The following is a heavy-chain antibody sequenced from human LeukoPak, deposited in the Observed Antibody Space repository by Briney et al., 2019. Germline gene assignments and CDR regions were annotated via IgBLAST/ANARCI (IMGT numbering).Heavy chain of an antibody. D-gene: IGHD5-24*01. CDR2: INHSGST. Sequence: SETLSLTCAVYGGSFSGYYWSWIRQPPGKGLEWIGEINHSGSTNYNPSLKSRVTISVDTSKNQFSLKLSSVTAADTAVYYCARARDDYINYWGQGTLVTVSS. CDR1: GGSFSGYY. CDR3: ARARDDYINY. V-gene: IGHV4-34*01. J-gene: IGHJ4*02.